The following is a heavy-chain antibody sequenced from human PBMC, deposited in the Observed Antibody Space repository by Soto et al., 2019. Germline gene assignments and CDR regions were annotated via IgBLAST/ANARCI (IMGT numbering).Heavy chain of an antibody. V-gene: IGHV4-31*03. CDR3: ASLQAGVTHFDY. D-gene: IGHD2-21*02. J-gene: IGHJ4*02. CDR1: GGSISSGGYY. Sequence: PSETLSLTCTVSGGSISSGGYYWSWIRQHPGKGLEWIGYIYYSGSTYYNPSLKSRVTISVDTSKSQFSLELGSVTAADTAVYYCASLQAGVTHFDYWGQGTLVTVSS. CDR2: IYYSGST.